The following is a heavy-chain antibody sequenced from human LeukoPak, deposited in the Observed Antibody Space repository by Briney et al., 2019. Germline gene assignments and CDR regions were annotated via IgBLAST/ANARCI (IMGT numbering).Heavy chain of an antibody. CDR1: GYSFTSYA. CDR3: PRHDGAHYYDGSVYYGWFFP. Sequence: ASVKVSCKAFGYSFTSYAMNWVRQAHGQGLEWMGWINTDSGNPTYAPRFTGRFLFSLTTSVSTSSLQITSLKPDDTAIYYCPRHDGAHYYDGSVYYGWFFPCGQGTLFTVSS. J-gene: IGHJ5*02. CDR2: INTDSGNP. V-gene: IGHV7-4-1*02. D-gene: IGHD3-22*01.